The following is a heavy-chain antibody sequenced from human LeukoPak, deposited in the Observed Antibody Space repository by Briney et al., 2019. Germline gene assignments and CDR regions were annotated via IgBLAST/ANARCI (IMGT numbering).Heavy chain of an antibody. CDR3: ARDQGIVGTIEGNIYYYGMDV. CDR1: GGSISSGSYY. J-gene: IGHJ6*02. D-gene: IGHD1-26*01. CDR2: IYTSGST. Sequence: SQTLSLTCTVSGGSISSGSYYWSWIRQPAGKGLEWIGRIYTSGSTNYNPSLKSRVTISVDTSKNQFSLKLSSVTAADTAVYYCARDQGIVGTIEGNIYYYGMDVWGQGTTVTVSS. V-gene: IGHV4-61*02.